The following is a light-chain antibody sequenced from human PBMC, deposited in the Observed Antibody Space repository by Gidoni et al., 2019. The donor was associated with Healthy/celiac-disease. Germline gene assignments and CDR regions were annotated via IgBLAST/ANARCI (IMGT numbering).Light chain of an antibody. J-gene: IGKJ2*03. Sequence: DIQRTQSPSSLSASVGDRVTITCRASQIISSYLNWYQQKPGKAPKLLIYAASSLQSGVPSRFSGSGSGTDFTLTISSLQPEDFATYYCQQSYSTPPKYSFGQGTKLEIK. CDR2: AAS. CDR1: QIISSY. V-gene: IGKV1-39*01. CDR3: QQSYSTPPKYS.